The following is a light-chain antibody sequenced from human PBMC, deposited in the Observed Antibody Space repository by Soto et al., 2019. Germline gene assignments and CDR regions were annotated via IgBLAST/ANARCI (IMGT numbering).Light chain of an antibody. CDR3: QQYNNWPQT. J-gene: IGKJ4*01. CDR2: GAS. CDR1: QSVSSN. Sequence: EILMTQSPSTLAVSPGERATLSCRASQSVSSNLAWYQQKPGQAPRLLIYGASTRATGIPARFSGSGSGTEFTLTISSLQSEDFEVYYCQQYNNWPQTFGGGTKVDIK. V-gene: IGKV3-15*01.